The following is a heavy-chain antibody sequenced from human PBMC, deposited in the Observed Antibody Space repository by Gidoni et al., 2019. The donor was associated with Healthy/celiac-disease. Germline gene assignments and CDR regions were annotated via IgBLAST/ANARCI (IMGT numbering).Heavy chain of an antibody. CDR3: ARYYCSSTSCPADFDY. J-gene: IGHJ4*02. CDR1: GGPISSRRYY. V-gene: IGHV4-39*07. CDR2: IYYSGCT. Sequence: QLQLQASGPGLVKPSEILSLTCTVSGGPISSRRYYWGWICQPPGKGLEWIGSIYYSGCTYYNSSLKSRVTISVDTSKNQFSLKLSSVTAADTAVYYCARYYCSSTSCPADFDYWGQGTLVTVSS. D-gene: IGHD2-2*01.